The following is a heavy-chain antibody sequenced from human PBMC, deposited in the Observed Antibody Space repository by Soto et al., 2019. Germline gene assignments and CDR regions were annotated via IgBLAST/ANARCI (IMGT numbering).Heavy chain of an antibody. CDR1: GFAFSSHA. V-gene: IGHV3-23*01. Sequence: PGGSLRLSCAASGFAFSSHAMNWVRQAPGKGLEWVSGISGSGGRTYYADSVKGRFTISRDNSKNTPDLQMNSLRAEDTAVYYCAKGRYSYDSSGHDYWGLGTLVTVSS. D-gene: IGHD3-22*01. CDR3: AKGRYSYDSSGHDY. J-gene: IGHJ4*02. CDR2: ISGSGGRT.